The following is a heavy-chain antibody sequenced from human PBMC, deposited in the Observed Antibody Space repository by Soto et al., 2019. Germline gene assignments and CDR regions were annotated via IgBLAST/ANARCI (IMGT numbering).Heavy chain of an antibody. CDR1: GGTFSSYA. CDR3: AREKSGYSYGRPFYYGMDV. D-gene: IGHD5-18*01. J-gene: IGHJ6*02. V-gene: IGHV1-69*13. CDR2: IIPIFGTA. Sequence: ASVKVSCKASGGTFSSYAISWVRQAPGQGHEWMGGIIPIFGTANYAQKFQGRVTITADESTSTAYMELSSLRSEDTAVYYCAREKSGYSYGRPFYYGMDVWGQGTTVTVSS.